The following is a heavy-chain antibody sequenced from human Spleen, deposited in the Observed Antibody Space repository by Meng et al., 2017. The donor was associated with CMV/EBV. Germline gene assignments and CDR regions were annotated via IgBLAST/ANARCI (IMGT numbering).Heavy chain of an antibody. D-gene: IGHD1-26*01. CDR3: VRVGAKGCFDY. Sequence: SQTLSLTCAVYGGSFSGYYWSWIRQPPGKGLEWIGEINHSGSTNYNPSLKSRVTISVDTSKNQFSLKLRSVTAADTAVYYCVRVGAKGCFDYWGQGTLVTVSS. V-gene: IGHV4-34*01. CDR1: GGSFSGYY. CDR2: INHSGST. J-gene: IGHJ4*02.